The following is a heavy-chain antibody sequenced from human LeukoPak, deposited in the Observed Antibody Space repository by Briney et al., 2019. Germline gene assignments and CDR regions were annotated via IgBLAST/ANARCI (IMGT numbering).Heavy chain of an antibody. D-gene: IGHD3-10*01. CDR2: MYSSGS. J-gene: IGHJ5*02. CDR1: GGSISSYY. Sequence: NASETLSLTCTVSGGSISSYYLSWIRQTAGKGLEWIGRMYSSGSNYNPSLKSRVTMSIDTSTNQLSLKLSSVTAADTAVYYCARDSGTTGEVKFDPWGQGTLVTVSS. CDR3: ARDSGTTGEVKFDP. V-gene: IGHV4-4*07.